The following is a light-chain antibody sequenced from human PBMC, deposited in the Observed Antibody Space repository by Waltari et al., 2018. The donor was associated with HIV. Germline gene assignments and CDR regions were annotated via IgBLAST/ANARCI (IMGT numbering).Light chain of an antibody. J-gene: IGKJ3*01. V-gene: IGKV3-15*01. CDR1: QNVSSH. CDR3: QQYSEWPLT. Sequence: AQSPDTPSLYPGERETLSCTSSQNVSSHLAWYQHRPGQTPRLLMYEASPRATDVPVRFSGSGSGSEFYLTIISLQSENIGVYFCQQYSEWPLTFGPGTRLNIK. CDR2: EAS.